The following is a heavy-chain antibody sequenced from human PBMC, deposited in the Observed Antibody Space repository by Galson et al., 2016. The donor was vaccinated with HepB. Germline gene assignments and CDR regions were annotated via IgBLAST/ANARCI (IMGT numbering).Heavy chain of an antibody. J-gene: IGHJ4*02. D-gene: IGHD3-3*01. V-gene: IGHV3-11*01. CDR3: ATSRAVRSGYVGAFDS. CDR1: GLSFSDYY. CDR2: ISRSGDMM. Sequence: SLRLSCAASGLSFSDYYMSWIRQAPGKGLEWVAYISRSGDMMYYADSVKGRFTISRDNARTSLYLQMSSLRADDTALYYCATSRAVRSGYVGAFDSWGQGTGVTVSS.